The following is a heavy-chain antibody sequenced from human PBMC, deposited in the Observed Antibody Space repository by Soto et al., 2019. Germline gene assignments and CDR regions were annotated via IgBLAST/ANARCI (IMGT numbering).Heavy chain of an antibody. V-gene: IGHV4-59*01. J-gene: IGHJ6*03. CDR1: GGSISSYY. Sequence: SETLSLTCTVSGGSISSYYWSWIRQPPGKGLEWIGYIYYSGSTNYNPSLKSRVTISVDTSKNQFSLKLSSVTAADTAVYYCARARGYCSSTSCYASYYYYMDVWGKGTTVTVSS. CDR3: ARARGYCSSTSCYASYYYYMDV. CDR2: IYYSGST. D-gene: IGHD2-2*01.